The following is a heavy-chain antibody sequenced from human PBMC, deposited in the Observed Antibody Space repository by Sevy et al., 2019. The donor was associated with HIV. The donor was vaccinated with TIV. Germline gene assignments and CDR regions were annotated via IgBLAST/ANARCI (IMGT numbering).Heavy chain of an antibody. J-gene: IGHJ6*02. CDR3: ARESGYYWSDTSCSSYVKEYSYGMDV. CDR2: IKQDGSEK. V-gene: IGHV3-7*03. CDR1: GFTFSSYW. D-gene: IGHD2-2*01. Sequence: GGSLRLSCVASGFTFSSYWMTWVRQAPGKGLEWVANIKQDGSEKYYVDSVKGRFTISRDNAKKSRYLEGTGLRDEDTAVYYCARESGYYWSDTSCSSYVKEYSYGMDVWGQGTTVTVSS.